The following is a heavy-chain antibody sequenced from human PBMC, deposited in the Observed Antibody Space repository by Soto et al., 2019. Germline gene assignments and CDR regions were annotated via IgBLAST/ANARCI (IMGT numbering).Heavy chain of an antibody. CDR2: ISGSGGTA. CDR1: GFTFSTYP. Sequence: EVQVSESGGGLVQPGGSLRLSCVASGFTFSTYPMTWVRQVPGKGLEWVSGISGSGGTAYYADSVKGRFTISRDNSRNMLYLQMDSLRAEDTAVYYCAKVTLTPGLYFDYWCQGTLVTVSS. J-gene: IGHJ4*02. CDR3: AKVTLTPGLYFDY. V-gene: IGHV3-23*01. D-gene: IGHD2-15*01.